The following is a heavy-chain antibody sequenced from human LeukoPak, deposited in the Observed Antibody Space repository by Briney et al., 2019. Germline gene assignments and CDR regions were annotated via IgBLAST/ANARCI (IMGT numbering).Heavy chain of an antibody. J-gene: IGHJ4*02. D-gene: IGHD3-16*01. CDR2: ISAYNGNT. Sequence: GASVKVSCKVSGYTLTELSMHWVRQAPGQGLEWMGWISAYNGNTNYAQKLQGRVTMTTDTSTSTAYMELRSLRSDDTAVYYCAREIWDYWGQGTLVTVSS. V-gene: IGHV1-18*01. CDR1: GYTLTELS. CDR3: AREIWDY.